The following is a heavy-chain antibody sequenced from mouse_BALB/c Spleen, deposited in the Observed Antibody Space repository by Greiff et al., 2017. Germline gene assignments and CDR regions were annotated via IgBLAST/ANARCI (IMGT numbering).Heavy chain of an antibody. CDR2: INSNGGST. D-gene: IGHD2-14*01. CDR3: AREGGYGGYFDY. V-gene: IGHV5-6-3*01. J-gene: IGHJ2*01. Sequence: EVKLMESGGGLVQPGGSLKLSCAASGFTFSSYGMSWVRQTPDKRLELVATINSNGGSTYYPDSVKGRFTISRDNAKNTLYLQMSSLKSEDTAMYYCAREGGYGGYFDYWGQGTTLTVSS. CDR1: GFTFSSYG.